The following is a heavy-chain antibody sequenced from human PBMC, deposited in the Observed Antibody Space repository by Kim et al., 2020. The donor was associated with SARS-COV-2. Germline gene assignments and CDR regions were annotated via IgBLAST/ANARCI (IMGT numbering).Heavy chain of an antibody. CDR1: GFTFRNFA. CDR2: ISDSGSGT. Sequence: LSLTCAASGFTFRNFAMTWVRQAPGKGLEWVSLISDSGSGTYYADSVKGRFTISRDNSKNTLYLQMKSLRAEDTAVYYCTRSDCGGDCRKPDYWGQG. D-gene: IGHD2-21*02. V-gene: IGHV3-23*01. J-gene: IGHJ4*02. CDR3: TRSDCGGDCRKPDY.